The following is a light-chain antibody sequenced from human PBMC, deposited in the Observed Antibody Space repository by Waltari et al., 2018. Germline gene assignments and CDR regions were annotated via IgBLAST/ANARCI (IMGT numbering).Light chain of an antibody. CDR3: CSYAGGSYV. V-gene: IGLV2-11*01. J-gene: IGLJ1*01. CDR2: DVT. CDR1: SSDVGGYKY. Sequence: QSALTQPRSVSGSPGQSVTISCAGTSSDVGGYKYVSWYQQHPGKAPKLMISDVTQRPSGVPGRVSGSKAGTTASLTISGLQAEDEAEYYCCSYAGGSYVFGTGTKVTVL.